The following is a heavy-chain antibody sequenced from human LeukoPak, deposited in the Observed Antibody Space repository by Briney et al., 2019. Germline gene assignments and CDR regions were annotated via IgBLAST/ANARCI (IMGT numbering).Heavy chain of an antibody. D-gene: IGHD4-17*01. Sequence: ASVKVSCKAFGYTFTGYYMHWVRQAPGQGLEWMGWINPNSGGTNYAQKFQGRVTMTRDTSISTAYMELSRLRSDDTAVYYCARDRGTTVTTYWFDPWGQGTLVTVSS. J-gene: IGHJ5*02. CDR3: ARDRGTTVTTYWFDP. V-gene: IGHV1-2*02. CDR1: GYTFTGYY. CDR2: INPNSGGT.